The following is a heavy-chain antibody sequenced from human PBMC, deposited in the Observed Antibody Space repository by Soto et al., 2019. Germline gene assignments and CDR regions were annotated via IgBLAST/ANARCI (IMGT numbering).Heavy chain of an antibody. CDR2: IFFPGTT. D-gene: IGHD5-12*01. CDR3: ARRTIVATIDF. J-gene: IGHJ4*02. CDR1: GDSINSRNYY. V-gene: IGHV4-39*01. Sequence: SDTLSLTCTVSGDSINSRNYYWAWIRQSPGRGLEWIGSIFFPGTTFYNPSLKSRLTISGDTSKNQFSLKLSSVTAADTAVYYCARRTIVATIDFWGPGTLVTVSS.